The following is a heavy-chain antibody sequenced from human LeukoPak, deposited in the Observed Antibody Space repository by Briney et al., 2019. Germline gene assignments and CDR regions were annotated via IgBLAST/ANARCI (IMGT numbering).Heavy chain of an antibody. CDR2: INPNSGAT. D-gene: IGHD2-8*02. CDR3: ARDLVGSTNWFDP. CDR1: GYTFTGYY. J-gene: IGHJ5*02. Sequence: ASVKVSCEASGYTFTGYYMHWVRQAPGQGLEWMGWINPNSGATNYVQKFQGRVTMTRDTSVSTAYMELSRLTSDDTAVYYCARDLVGSTNWFDPWGQGTLVTVSS. V-gene: IGHV1-2*02.